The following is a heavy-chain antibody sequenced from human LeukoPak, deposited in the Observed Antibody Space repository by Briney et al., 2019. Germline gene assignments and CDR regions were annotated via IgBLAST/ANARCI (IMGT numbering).Heavy chain of an antibody. J-gene: IGHJ4*02. CDR2: INPNSGAT. V-gene: IGHV1-2*06. Sequence: ASVKVSCKASGYTFTVYFIHWVRQAPGQGLEWMGRINPNSGATDYAQKFQGRVTMTRDTSISTAYMELSSLKSDDTAVYYCARGKESPNYGSEYWGQGTLVTVSS. D-gene: IGHD3-10*01. CDR1: GYTFTVYF. CDR3: ARGKESPNYGSEY.